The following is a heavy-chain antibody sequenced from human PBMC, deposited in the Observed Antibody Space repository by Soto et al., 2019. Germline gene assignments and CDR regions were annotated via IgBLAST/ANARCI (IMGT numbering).Heavy chain of an antibody. J-gene: IGHJ3*02. CDR3: AAATYYYDSSGTAFDI. CDR1: GFTFTSSA. D-gene: IGHD3-22*01. V-gene: IGHV1-58*01. CDR2: IVVGSGNT. Sequence: QMPLVQSRPEVKKPGTSVKVSCKASGFTFTSSAVQWVRQARGQRLEWIGWIVVGSGNTNYAQKFQERVTITRDMSTSTAYMELSCLRSEDTAVYYCAAATYYYDSSGTAFDIWGQGTMVTVSS.